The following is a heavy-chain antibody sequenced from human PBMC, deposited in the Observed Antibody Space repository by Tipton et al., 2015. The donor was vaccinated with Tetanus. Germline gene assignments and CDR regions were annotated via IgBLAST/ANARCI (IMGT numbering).Heavy chain of an antibody. D-gene: IGHD3/OR15-3a*01. CDR1: GYTFTHYG. CDR2: ISPFNENV. Sequence: QLVQSGPEVKKPGASVKVSCKASGYTFTHYGVNWVRQAPGQGLEWMGWISPFNENVNYAEKFRGRLTMTTDRSTGTVSMDLRSLKSDDTAIYYCARGRGLGPHEYFEHWGQGTLVTVSS. J-gene: IGHJ5*02. CDR3: ARGRGLGPHEYFEH. V-gene: IGHV1-18*01.